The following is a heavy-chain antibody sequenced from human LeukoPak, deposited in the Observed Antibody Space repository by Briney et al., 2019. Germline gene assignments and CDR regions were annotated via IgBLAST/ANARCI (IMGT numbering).Heavy chain of an antibody. Sequence: GASVKVSCKASGGTFSSCAISWVRQAPGQGLEWMGRIIPIFGTANYAQKFQGRVTITTDESTSTAYMELSSLRSEDTAVYYCARDQGVIVVVPTSPSDIWGQGTMVTVSS. CDR2: IIPIFGTA. D-gene: IGHD2-2*01. CDR3: ARDQGVIVVVPTSPSDI. J-gene: IGHJ3*02. CDR1: GGTFSSCA. V-gene: IGHV1-69*05.